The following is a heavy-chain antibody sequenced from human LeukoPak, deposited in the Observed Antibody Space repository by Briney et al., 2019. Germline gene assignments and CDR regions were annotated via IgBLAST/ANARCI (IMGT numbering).Heavy chain of an antibody. Sequence: SETLSLTCAVYGGSFSGYYWSWIRQPPGKGLEWIGVINHSGSTNYNPSLKSRVTISVDTSKNQFSLKLSSVTAADTAVYYCARHGYSSGIDYWGQGILVTVSS. V-gene: IGHV4-34*01. D-gene: IGHD6-19*01. CDR3: ARHGYSSGIDY. J-gene: IGHJ4*02. CDR2: INHSGST. CDR1: GGSFSGYY.